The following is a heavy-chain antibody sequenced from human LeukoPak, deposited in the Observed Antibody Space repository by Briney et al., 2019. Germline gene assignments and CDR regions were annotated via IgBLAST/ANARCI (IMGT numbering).Heavy chain of an antibody. V-gene: IGHV1-69*01. CDR3: ARDRGYCSGGSCYSGFDY. J-gene: IGHJ4*02. CDR2: IIPIFGTA. Sequence: ASVKVSCKASGGTFSSYAISWVRQAPGQGLEWMGGIIPIFGTANYAQKFQGRVTITADESTSTAYMELSSLRSGDTAVYYCARDRGYCSGGSCYSGFDYWGQGTLVTVSS. D-gene: IGHD2-15*01. CDR1: GGTFSSYA.